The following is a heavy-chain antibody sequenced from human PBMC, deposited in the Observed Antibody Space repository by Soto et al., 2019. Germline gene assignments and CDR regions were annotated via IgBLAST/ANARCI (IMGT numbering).Heavy chain of an antibody. V-gene: IGHV3-21*01. CDR2: ISSSSSYI. Sequence: GGSLRLSCAASGLTFSSYSMNWVRQAPGKGLEWVSSISSSSSYIYYADSVKGRFTISRDNAKNSLYLQMNSLRAEDTAVYYCARGARGYSGYDVWYYYYGMDVWGQGTTVTVSS. J-gene: IGHJ6*02. CDR3: ARGARGYSGYDVWYYYYGMDV. D-gene: IGHD5-12*01. CDR1: GLTFSSYS.